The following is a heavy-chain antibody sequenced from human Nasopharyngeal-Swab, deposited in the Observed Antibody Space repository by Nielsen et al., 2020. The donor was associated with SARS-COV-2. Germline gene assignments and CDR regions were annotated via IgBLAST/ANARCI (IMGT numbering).Heavy chain of an antibody. J-gene: IGHJ4*02. D-gene: IGHD3-9*01. Sequence: SETLSLTCTVSGGSISSGGYYWSWIRQHPGKGLEWIGYIYYSGSTYYNPSLKSRVTISVDTSKNQFSLKLSSVTAADTAVYYCARLDILTGLFDYWGQGTLVTVSS. CDR1: GGSISSGGYY. V-gene: IGHV4-31*03. CDR2: IYYSGST. CDR3: ARLDILTGLFDY.